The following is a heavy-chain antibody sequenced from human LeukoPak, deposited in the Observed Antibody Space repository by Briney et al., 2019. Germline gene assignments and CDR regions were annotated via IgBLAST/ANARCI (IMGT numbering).Heavy chain of an antibody. Sequence: GGSLRLSCAASAFTVSSNYMSWVRQAPGKGLEWVSVIYSGGSTYYADSVKGRFTISRDNSKNTLYLQMNSLRAEDTAVYYCARALPDYYYDSSGYYQYYFDYWGQGTLVTVSS. CDR3: ARALPDYYYDSSGYYQYYFDY. V-gene: IGHV3-53*01. J-gene: IGHJ4*02. D-gene: IGHD3-22*01. CDR2: IYSGGST. CDR1: AFTVSSNY.